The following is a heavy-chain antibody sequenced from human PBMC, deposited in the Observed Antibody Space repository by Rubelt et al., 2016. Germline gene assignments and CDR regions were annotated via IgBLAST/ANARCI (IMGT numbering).Heavy chain of an antibody. J-gene: IGHJ4*02. CDR1: GFTFSGYG. V-gene: IGHV3-30*02. Sequence: GGGVAQPGGSLRLSCAASGFTFSGYGMHWVRQAPGKGLEWVAFIRNDGSNEYYADSVKGRFTISRDNSKNTLYLQMNSLRVEDTAVYYCAPPISGYSSGWYDYWGQGTLVTVSS. CDR3: APPISGYSSGWYDY. CDR2: IRNDGSNE. D-gene: IGHD6-19*01.